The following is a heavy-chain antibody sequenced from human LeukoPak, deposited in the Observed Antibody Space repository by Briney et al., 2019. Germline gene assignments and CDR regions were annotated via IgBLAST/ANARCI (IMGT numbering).Heavy chain of an antibody. V-gene: IGHV1-69*13. J-gene: IGHJ6*02. D-gene: IGHD2-8*01. CDR1: GGTFSSYA. CDR2: IIPIFGTA. Sequence: GASVKVSCKASGGTFSSYAISWVRQAPGQGLEWMGGIIPIFGTANYAQKFRGRVTITADESTSTAYMELSSLRSEDTAVYYCARDKRGHGPPDYYGMDVWGQGTTVTVSS. CDR3: ARDKRGHGPPDYYGMDV.